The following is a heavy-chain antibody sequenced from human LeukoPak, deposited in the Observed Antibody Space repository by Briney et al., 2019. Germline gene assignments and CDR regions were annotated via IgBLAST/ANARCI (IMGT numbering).Heavy chain of an antibody. CDR2: ISASGGST. CDR3: AKVDSSGSY. D-gene: IGHD6-25*01. V-gene: IGHV3-23*01. Sequence: GGSLRLSCAASGFIVRNYAMSWVRQAPGKGLEWVSAISASGGSTYYADSVKGHFTISRDNSKNTLFLQMNSLRAEDTALYSCAKVDSSGSYWGQGTLVTVSS. CDR1: GFIVRNYA. J-gene: IGHJ4*02.